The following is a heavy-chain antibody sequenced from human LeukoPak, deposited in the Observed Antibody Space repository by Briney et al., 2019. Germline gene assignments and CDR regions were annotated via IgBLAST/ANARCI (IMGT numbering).Heavy chain of an antibody. D-gene: IGHD3-10*01. CDR2: TYYRSSWYN. Sequence: SQTLSLTFAISGDSVSSNSAAWNWIRQSPSRGLEWLSRTYYRSSWYNDYAVSVKSRITINPDSSKNQFSLQLDSVTPEDTAVYYCAREGKDAFDIWGQGTMVTVSS. V-gene: IGHV6-1*01. CDR1: GDSVSSNSAA. J-gene: IGHJ3*02. CDR3: AREGKDAFDI.